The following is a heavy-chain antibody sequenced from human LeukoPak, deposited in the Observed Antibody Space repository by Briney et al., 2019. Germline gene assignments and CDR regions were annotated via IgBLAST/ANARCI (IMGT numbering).Heavy chain of an antibody. CDR3: NLVVVVDATHFDY. Sequence: GGSPRLSCAASGFTVSSNYMSWVRQAPGKGLQWVSVIFSGGTTYYADSVKGRFTISRDNSKNTLYLQMDSLRAEDTAVYYCNLVVVVDATHFDYWGQGTLVTVSS. D-gene: IGHD2-15*01. J-gene: IGHJ4*02. CDR2: IFSGGTT. V-gene: IGHV3-53*01. CDR1: GFTVSSNY.